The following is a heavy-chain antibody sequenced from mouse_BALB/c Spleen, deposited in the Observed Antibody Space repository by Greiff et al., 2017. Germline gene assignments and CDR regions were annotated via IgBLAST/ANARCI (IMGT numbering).Heavy chain of an antibody. V-gene: IGHV5-12-1*01. Sequence: EVKLVESGGGLVKPGGSLKLSCAASGFAFSSYDMSWVRQTPEKRLEWVAYISSGGGSTYYPDTVKGRFTISRDNAKNTLYLQMSSLKSEDTAMYYCARHQFITTAPFAYWGQGTLVTVSA. J-gene: IGHJ3*01. CDR1: GFAFSSYD. D-gene: IGHD1-2*01. CDR3: ARHQFITTAPFAY. CDR2: ISSGGGST.